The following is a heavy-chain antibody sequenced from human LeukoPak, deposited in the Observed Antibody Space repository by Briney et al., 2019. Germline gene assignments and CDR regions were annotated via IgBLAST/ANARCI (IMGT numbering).Heavy chain of an antibody. CDR2: ISWNSGSI. Sequence: GGSLRLSCAASGFTFDDYAMHWVRQAPGKGLEWVSGISWNSGSIGYADSVKGRFTISRDNAKNSLYLQMNSLRAEDTALYYCAEVASNYYYDSSGYAYYFDYWGQGTLVTVSS. J-gene: IGHJ4*02. CDR1: GFTFDDYA. V-gene: IGHV3-9*01. CDR3: AEVASNYYYDSSGYAYYFDY. D-gene: IGHD3-22*01.